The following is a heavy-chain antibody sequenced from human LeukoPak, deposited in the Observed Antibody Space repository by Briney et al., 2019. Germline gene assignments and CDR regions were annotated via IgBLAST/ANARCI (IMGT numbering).Heavy chain of an antibody. CDR3: ARAPQGTTGTTFAFDI. J-gene: IGHJ3*02. CDR1: GYTLTELS. D-gene: IGHD1-1*01. Sequence: ASVKVSCKVSGYTLTELSMHWVRQAPGKGLEWMGGFDPEDGETIYAQKFQGRVTMTEDTSTDTAYMELSSLRSEDTAVYYCARAPQGTTGTTFAFDIWGQGTMVTVSS. CDR2: FDPEDGET. V-gene: IGHV1-24*01.